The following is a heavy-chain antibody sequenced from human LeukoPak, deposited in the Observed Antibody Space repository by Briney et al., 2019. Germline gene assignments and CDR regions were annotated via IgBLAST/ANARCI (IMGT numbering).Heavy chain of an antibody. V-gene: IGHV1-69*13. CDR1: GGTFSSYA. CDR2: IIPIFGTA. J-gene: IGHJ6*03. D-gene: IGHD3/OR15-3a*01. Sequence: SVKVSCKASGGTFSSYAISWVRQAPGQGLEWMGGIIPIFGTANYAQKFQGRVTIAADESTSTAYMELSSLRSEDTAVYYCARAGLDNPTDYYYYMDVWGKGTTVTISS. CDR3: ARAGLDNPTDYYYYMDV.